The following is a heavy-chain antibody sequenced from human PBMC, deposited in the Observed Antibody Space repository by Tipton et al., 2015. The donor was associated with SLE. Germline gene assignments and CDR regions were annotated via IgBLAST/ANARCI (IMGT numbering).Heavy chain of an antibody. Sequence: TLSLTCTVSGASISDYYWTWIRQFPGKGLEWIGYIDYSGSTNYNPSLKSRVTISVDTSKNQFSLKLGSVTAADTAVYYCARVVNWDWYFDLWGRGTLVTVSS. CDR3: ARVVNWDWYFDL. CDR1: GASISDYY. D-gene: IGHD1-1*01. J-gene: IGHJ2*01. CDR2: IDYSGST. V-gene: IGHV4-59*12.